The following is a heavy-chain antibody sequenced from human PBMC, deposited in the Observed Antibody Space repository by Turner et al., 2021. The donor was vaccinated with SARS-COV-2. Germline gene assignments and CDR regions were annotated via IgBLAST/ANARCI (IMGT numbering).Heavy chain of an antibody. D-gene: IGHD3-16*01. CDR3: ARVGGAFDI. J-gene: IGHJ3*02. CDR2: INPSGGNT. V-gene: IGHV1-46*01. CDR1: GYTFSNYY. Sequence: QVQLVQSGAEAKKPGASVKISCRTSGYTFSNYYIHWVRQAPGQGLEWMGIINPSGGNTGYAQKFQGRVTMTRDTSTSTDYMELSSLRSEDTAVYYCARVGGAFDIWGQGTMVTVSS.